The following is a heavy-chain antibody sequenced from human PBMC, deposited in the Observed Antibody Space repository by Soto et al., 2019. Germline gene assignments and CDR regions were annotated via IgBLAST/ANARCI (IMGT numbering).Heavy chain of an antibody. CDR3: ATSPYDSSGYYLDGFDY. J-gene: IGHJ4*02. CDR1: GYTLTELS. V-gene: IGHV1-24*01. CDR2: FDPEDGET. D-gene: IGHD3-22*01. Sequence: ASVKVSCKVSGYTLTELSMQWVRQAPGKGLEWMGGFDPEDGETIYAQKFQGRVTMTEDTSTDTAYMELSSLRSEDTAVYYCATSPYDSSGYYLDGFDYWGQGTLVTVYS.